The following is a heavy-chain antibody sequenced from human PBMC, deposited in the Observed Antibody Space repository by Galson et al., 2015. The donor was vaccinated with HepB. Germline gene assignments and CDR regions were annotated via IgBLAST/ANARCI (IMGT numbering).Heavy chain of an antibody. D-gene: IGHD6-13*01. CDR1: GYTFTSYY. V-gene: IGHV1-46*01. J-gene: IGHJ4*02. CDR2: INPSGGST. Sequence: SVKVSCKASGYTFTSYYIHWVRQAPGQGLEWMGIINPSGGSTSYAQKFQGRVTMTRDTSTSTVYMELSSLRSEDTAVYYCARDRTPDSSSWYFYYFDYWGQGTLVTVSS. CDR3: ARDRTPDSSSWYFYYFDY.